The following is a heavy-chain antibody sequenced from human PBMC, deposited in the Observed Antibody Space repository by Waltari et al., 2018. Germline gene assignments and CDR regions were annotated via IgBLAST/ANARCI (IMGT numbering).Heavy chain of an antibody. J-gene: IGHJ3*02. V-gene: IGHV1-2*06. D-gene: IGHD1-1*01. CDR3: ARGTGTTDAFDI. CDR1: GYTFTGYY. CDR2: INPNSGGT. Sequence: QVQLVQSGAEVKKPGASVQVSCKASGYTFTGYYMHCVRQAPGQGLEWMGRINPNSGGTNYAQKFQGRVTITRDTSISTAYMELSRLRSDDTAVYYCARGTGTTDAFDIWGQGTMVTVSS.